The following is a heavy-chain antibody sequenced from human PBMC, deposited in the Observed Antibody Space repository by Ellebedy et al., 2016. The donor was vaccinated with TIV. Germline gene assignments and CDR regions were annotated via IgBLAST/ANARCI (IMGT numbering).Heavy chain of an antibody. D-gene: IGHD2-21*02. V-gene: IGHV3-7*01. Sequence: GGSLRLXCAASGFTSSSYWMSWVRQAPGKGLEWVANIKQDGSEKNYVDSVKGRFTISRDNGKNSLYLQMNSLRAEDTAVYYCATNCGGDCYSLWVYWGQGNLVTVSS. CDR3: ATNCGGDCYSLWVY. CDR2: IKQDGSEK. CDR1: GFTSSSYW. J-gene: IGHJ4*02.